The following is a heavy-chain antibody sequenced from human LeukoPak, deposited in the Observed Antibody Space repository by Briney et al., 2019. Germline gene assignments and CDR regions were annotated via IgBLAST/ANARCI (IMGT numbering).Heavy chain of an antibody. Sequence: PSETLSLTCTVSGGSINNYYWSWIRQPAGKGLEWIGRIYTRGSTNYNPSLKSRVTMSVDTSKNQSSLKLSSVTAADTAVYYCARGRYDILTGYYIYFDYWGQGTLVTVSS. CDR1: GGSINNYY. J-gene: IGHJ4*02. V-gene: IGHV4-4*07. D-gene: IGHD3-9*01. CDR2: IYTRGST. CDR3: ARGRYDILTGYYIYFDY.